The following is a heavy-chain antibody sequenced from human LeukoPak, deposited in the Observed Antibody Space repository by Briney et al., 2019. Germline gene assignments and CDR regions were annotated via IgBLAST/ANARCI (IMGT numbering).Heavy chain of an antibody. CDR3: ARVASSYSGYYYYYMDV. CDR1: GGSFSGYY. D-gene: IGHD2-21*01. V-gene: IGHV4-59*01. J-gene: IGHJ6*03. Sequence: SETLSLTCAVYGGSFSGYYWSWIRQPPGKGLEWVGYIYYSGSTNYNPSLKSRVTISVDTSKNQFSLKLSSVTAADTAVYYCARVASSYSGYYYYYMDVWGKGTTVTVSS. CDR2: IYYSGST.